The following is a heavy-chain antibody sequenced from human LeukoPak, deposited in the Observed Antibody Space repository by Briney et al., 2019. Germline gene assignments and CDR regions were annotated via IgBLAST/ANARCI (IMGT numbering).Heavy chain of an antibody. CDR1: GFTFSSYS. CDR3: ARHVSGNIDY. J-gene: IGHJ4*02. Sequence: GGSLRLSYAASGFTFSSYSMNWVRQAPGKGLEWVSSISSSSSYIYYADSVKGRFTISRDNAKNSLYLQMNSLRAEDTAVYYCARHVSGNIDYWGQGTLVTVSS. CDR2: ISSSSSYI. V-gene: IGHV3-21*01. D-gene: IGHD3-16*01.